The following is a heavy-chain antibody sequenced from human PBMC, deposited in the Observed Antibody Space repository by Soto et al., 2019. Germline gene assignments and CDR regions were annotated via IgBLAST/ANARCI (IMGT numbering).Heavy chain of an antibody. V-gene: IGHV4-31*03. J-gene: IGHJ2*01. Sequence: QGQLQESGPGLVKPSQTLSLTCTVSGGSISSGGYYWSWIRQHPGKGLEWIGCIYSSGSTYYNPSLKSRVTISVDTSKNQFSLKLSSVTAADTAVYYCARDLSGNTHWYFDLWGRGTLVTVSS. CDR2: IYSSGST. D-gene: IGHD2-15*01. CDR1: GGSISSGGYY. CDR3: ARDLSGNTHWYFDL.